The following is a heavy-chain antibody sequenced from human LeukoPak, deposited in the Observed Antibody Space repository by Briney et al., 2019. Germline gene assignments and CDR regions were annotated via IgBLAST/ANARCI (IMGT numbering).Heavy chain of an antibody. J-gene: IGHJ5*02. V-gene: IGHV3-74*01. CDR3: ARSPNCGGDCS. CDR1: GFAFSTYW. D-gene: IGHD2-21*02. Sequence: GGSLRLSCAASGFAFSTYWMHWVRQAPGKGLVWVSRIDSDGTRTTYADSVKGRFTISRDNAKNTLYLQMTSLRVEDTAVYYCARSPNCGGDCSWGQGTLVTVS. CDR2: IDSDGTRT.